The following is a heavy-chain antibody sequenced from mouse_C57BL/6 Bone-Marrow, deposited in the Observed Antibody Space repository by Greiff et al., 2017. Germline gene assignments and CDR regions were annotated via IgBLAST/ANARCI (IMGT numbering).Heavy chain of an antibody. CDR1: GYTFTSYW. D-gene: IGHD1-1*01. V-gene: IGHV1-61*01. CDR2: IYPSDSET. Sequence: QVHVKQPGAELVRPGSSVKLSCKASGYTFTSYWMDWVKQRPGQGLEWIGNIYPSDSETHYNQKFKDKATLTVDKSSSTAYMQLSSLTSGDSAVYYCARGYYYGSSYYRFAYWGQGTLVTVSA. CDR3: ARGYYYGSSYYRFAY. J-gene: IGHJ3*01.